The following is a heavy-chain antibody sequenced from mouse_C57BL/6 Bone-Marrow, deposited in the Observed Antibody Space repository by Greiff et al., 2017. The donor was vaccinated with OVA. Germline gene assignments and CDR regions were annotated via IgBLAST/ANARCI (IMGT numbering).Heavy chain of an antibody. V-gene: IGHV1-72*01. CDR1: GYTFTSYW. Sequence: VQLQESGPELVKPGASVKISCKASGYTFTSYWMHWVKQRPGRGLEWIGRIDPNSGGTKYNEKFKSKATLTVDKPSSTAYMQLSSLTSEDSAVYYCARSVYIYYDYGWFAYWGQGTLVTVSA. D-gene: IGHD2-4*01. CDR3: ARSVYIYYDYGWFAY. CDR2: IDPNSGGT. J-gene: IGHJ3*01.